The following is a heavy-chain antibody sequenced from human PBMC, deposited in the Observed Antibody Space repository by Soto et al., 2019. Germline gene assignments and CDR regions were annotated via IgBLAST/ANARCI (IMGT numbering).Heavy chain of an antibody. CDR3: ASRSGRGQYYFDY. Sequence: ASVKVSCKASGYTFRSYGVSWVRQAPGQGLEWMGGISGYNGNTNYAQSFQGRVTMTIDTATNTAHMELRSLRSDDTAVYYCASRSGRGQYYFDYWGQGSLVTVSS. V-gene: IGHV1-18*01. CDR1: GYTFRSYG. CDR2: ISGYNGNT. J-gene: IGHJ4*02. D-gene: IGHD3-16*01.